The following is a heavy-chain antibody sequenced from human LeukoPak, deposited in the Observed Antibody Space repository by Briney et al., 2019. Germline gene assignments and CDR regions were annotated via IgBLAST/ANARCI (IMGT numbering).Heavy chain of an antibody. V-gene: IGHV3-11*04. Sequence: GGSLRLSCAASGFTFSDYYMSWIRQAPGKGLEWVSYISSSGSTIYYADSVKGRFTISRDNAKNSVYLQMNSLRAEDTAVYYCARDFRAARNDAFDIWGQGTMVTVSS. CDR2: ISSSGSTI. J-gene: IGHJ3*02. CDR3: ARDFRAARNDAFDI. CDR1: GFTFSDYY. D-gene: IGHD6-6*01.